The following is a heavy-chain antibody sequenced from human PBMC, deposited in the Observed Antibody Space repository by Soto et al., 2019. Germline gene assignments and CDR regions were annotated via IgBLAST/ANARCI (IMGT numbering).Heavy chain of an antibody. CDR2: IPYDGSNK. CDR3: AKDKRRFLEWVPFGYYYYGMDV. V-gene: IGHV3-30*18. Sequence: PGGSLRLSCAASGFTFSNYGMHWVRQAPGKGLEWVAVIPYDGSNKYYVDSVKGRFTISRDNSKNTLYLQINSLRAEDTAVYYCAKDKRRFLEWVPFGYYYYGMDVWGQGTTVTVSS. CDR1: GFTFSNYG. J-gene: IGHJ6*02. D-gene: IGHD3-3*01.